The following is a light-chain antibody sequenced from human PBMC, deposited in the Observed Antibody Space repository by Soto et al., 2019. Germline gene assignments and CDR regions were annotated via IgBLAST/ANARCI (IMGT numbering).Light chain of an antibody. J-gene: IGKJ5*01. Sequence: EMVMRQSSAGRSGSPGGGVRVXGRXSQSVSSNLAWYQQKPGQAPRLLIYDASTRATGISARFSGSGSGTECTLTSSTLPAEHLTVYSCQQYNNWPPLTFGQGTRLEI. V-gene: IGKV3-15*01. CDR1: QSVSSN. CDR3: QQYNNWPPLT. CDR2: DAS.